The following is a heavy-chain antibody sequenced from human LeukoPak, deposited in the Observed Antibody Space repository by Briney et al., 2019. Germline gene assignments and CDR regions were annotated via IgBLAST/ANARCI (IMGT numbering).Heavy chain of an antibody. V-gene: IGHV4-39*07. J-gene: IGHJ5*02. CDR1: GGSISSTSYY. CDR3: ARGKYSSSWYNWFDP. Sequence: PSETLSLTCTVSGGSISSTSYYWGWIRQPPGKGLEWIGEINHSGSTNYNPSLKSRVTISVDMSKNQFSLKLSSVTAADTAVYYCARGKYSSSWYNWFDPWGQGTLVTVSS. D-gene: IGHD6-13*01. CDR2: INHSGST.